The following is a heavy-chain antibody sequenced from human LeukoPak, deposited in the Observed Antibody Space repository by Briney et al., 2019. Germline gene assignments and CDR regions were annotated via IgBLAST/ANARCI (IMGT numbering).Heavy chain of an antibody. CDR1: GFTFSNVW. Sequence: PGGSLRLSCAASGFTFSNVWMHWVRQTPGKGLVWVSRIKSDGTPIYADSVKGRFTISGDNAKNTLYLQMNNLRADDTALYYCARDGSYKFDYWGQGTLVTVSS. CDR2: IKSDGTP. J-gene: IGHJ4*02. V-gene: IGHV3-74*01. D-gene: IGHD1-26*01. CDR3: ARDGSYKFDY.